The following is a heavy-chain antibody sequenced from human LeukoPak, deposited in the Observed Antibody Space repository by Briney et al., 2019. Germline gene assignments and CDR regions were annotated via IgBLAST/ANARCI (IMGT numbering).Heavy chain of an antibody. CDR3: ARVRNHPPSPDY. CDR2: ISAYNGNT. D-gene: IGHD1-14*01. V-gene: IGHV1-18*01. Sequence: GASVKVSCKASGGTFSNYAISWVRQAPGQGLEWMGWISAYNGNTNYAQKLQGRVTMTTGTSTSTAYMELRSLRSDDTAVYYCARVRNHPPSPDYWGQGTLVTVSS. J-gene: IGHJ4*02. CDR1: GGTFSNYA.